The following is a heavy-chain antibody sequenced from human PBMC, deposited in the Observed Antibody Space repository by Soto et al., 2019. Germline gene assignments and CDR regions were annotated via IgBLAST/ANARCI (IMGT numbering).Heavy chain of an antibody. CDR2: ISGYDGNT. CDR1: GYTFSNYG. CDR3: SRFIMVGGWFDPKYYHGMEV. J-gene: IGHJ6*02. D-gene: IGHD6-19*01. Sequence: QVQLVQSGAEVKKPGASVTVSCKTSGYTFSNYGINWVRQAPGQGLEWMGWISGYDGNTNYAQTVQGRVTITTDTATGTGYMEIRSLKSDDPAIYYWSRFIMVGGWFDPKYYHGMEVWGQGTKVTVSS. V-gene: IGHV1-18*01.